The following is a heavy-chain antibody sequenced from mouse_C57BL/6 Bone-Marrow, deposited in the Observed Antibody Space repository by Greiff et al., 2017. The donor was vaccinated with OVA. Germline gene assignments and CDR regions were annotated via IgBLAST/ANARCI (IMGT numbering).Heavy chain of an antibody. D-gene: IGHD1-1*01. V-gene: IGHV1-69*01. Sequence: VKLQQPGAELVMPGASVKLSCKASGYTFTSYWMHWVKQRPGQGLEWIGEIDPSDSYTNYNQKFKGKSTLTVDKSSSTAYMQLSSLTSEDSAVYYCARKGSISGDYWGQGTTLTVSS. CDR1: GYTFTSYW. CDR2: IDPSDSYT. CDR3: ARKGSISGDY. J-gene: IGHJ2*01.